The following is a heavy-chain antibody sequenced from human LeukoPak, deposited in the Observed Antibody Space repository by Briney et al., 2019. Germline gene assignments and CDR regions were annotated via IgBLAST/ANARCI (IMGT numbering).Heavy chain of an antibody. CDR2: IIPIFGTA. CDR1: GGTFSSYA. Sequence: SVKVSCKASGGTFSSYAISWVRQAPGRGLEWMGGIIPIFGTANYAQKFQGRVTITADKSTSTAYMELSSLRSEDTAVYYCARDLYYGSGSYHNFDYWGQGTLVTVSS. V-gene: IGHV1-69*06. CDR3: ARDLYYGSGSYHNFDY. D-gene: IGHD3-10*01. J-gene: IGHJ4*02.